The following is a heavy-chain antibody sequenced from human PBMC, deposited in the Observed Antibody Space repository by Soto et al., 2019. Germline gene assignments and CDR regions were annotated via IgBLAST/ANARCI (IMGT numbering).Heavy chain of an antibody. CDR3: ARDMSVGAPINYFDF. Sequence: VQLVESGGGVVQPGRSLRLSCAASGFSFSSYGMHWVRQAPGKGLEWVAVIWFDGSNKYYADSVKGRFTISRDNSKNTLYLQMNSLRAEDTAVYYCARDMSVGAPINYFDFWGQGTLVTVSS. CDR2: IWFDGSNK. D-gene: IGHD1-26*01. CDR1: GFSFSSYG. V-gene: IGHV3-33*01. J-gene: IGHJ4*02.